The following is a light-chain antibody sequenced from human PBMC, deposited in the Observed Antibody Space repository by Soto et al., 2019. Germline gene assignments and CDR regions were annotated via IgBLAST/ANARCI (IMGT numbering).Light chain of an antibody. Sequence: QSVLPQPPSAFGAPGQTVTISCSGSSSNIGANSVNWYQQVPGKAPKFLISSNNQRPSGVPDRFSGSKYGTSASLAISGLQSGDETDDYCASWDYTLDVLYVFGSGTKITV. V-gene: IGLV1-44*01. CDR2: SNN. CDR1: SSNIGANS. CDR3: ASWDYTLDVLYV. J-gene: IGLJ1*01.